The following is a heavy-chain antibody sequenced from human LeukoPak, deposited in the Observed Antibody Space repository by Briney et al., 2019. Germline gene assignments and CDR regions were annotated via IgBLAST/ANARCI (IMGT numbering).Heavy chain of an antibody. CDR1: GYTFTSYD. V-gene: IGHV1-8*01. J-gene: IGHJ5*02. Sequence: ASVKVSCKASGYTFTSYDIHWVRQATGQGLEWMGWMNPNSGNTGYAQKFQGRVTMTRNTSISTAYMELSSLRSEDTAVYYCARGLGYCTNGVCYENWFDPWGQGTLVTVSS. D-gene: IGHD2-8*01. CDR2: MNPNSGNT. CDR3: ARGLGYCTNGVCYENWFDP.